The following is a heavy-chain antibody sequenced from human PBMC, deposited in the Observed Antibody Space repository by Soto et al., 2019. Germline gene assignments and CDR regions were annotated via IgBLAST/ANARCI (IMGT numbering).Heavy chain of an antibody. V-gene: IGHV4-31*03. J-gene: IGHJ5*02. CDR3: ARAVGTYDFWSPVVNWFDP. D-gene: IGHD3-3*01. Sequence: QVQLQESGPGLVKPSQTLSLTCTVSGGSISSGGYYWSWIRQHPGKGLEWIGDIYYSGSTYYNPSLKSRLTISVDASKNQFSLKLSSVTAADTAVYYCARAVGTYDFWSPVVNWFDPWGQGTLVTVSS. CDR2: IYYSGST. CDR1: GGSISSGGYY.